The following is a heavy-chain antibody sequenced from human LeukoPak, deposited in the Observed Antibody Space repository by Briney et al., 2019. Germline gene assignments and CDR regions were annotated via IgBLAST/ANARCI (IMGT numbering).Heavy chain of an antibody. D-gene: IGHD2-21*01. CDR3: ARDTPPGVSY. Sequence: PSETLSLTCTVSGASISSPGYYWGWIRQPPGKGLEWIGNIYYTESTYYNPSLKSRVTISVDKSKNQFSLKLSSVTAADTAVYYCARDTPPGVSYWGQGTLVTVSS. J-gene: IGHJ4*02. CDR2: IYYTEST. CDR1: GASISSPGYY. V-gene: IGHV4-39*07.